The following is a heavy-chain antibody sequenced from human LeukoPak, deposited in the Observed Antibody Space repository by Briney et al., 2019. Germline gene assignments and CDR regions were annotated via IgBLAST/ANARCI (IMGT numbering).Heavy chain of an antibody. J-gene: IGHJ4*02. D-gene: IGHD2-2*01. CDR2: IYYTGSA. V-gene: IGHV4-39*01. CDR3: ARRGITYSTSFFEY. CDR1: GGSVSGGKDF. Sequence: SETLSLTCAVSGGSVSGGKDFWGWIRQPPGKGLEWIGNIYYTGSAHYNPSLKSRVTISADTSKNEFSLNLRSVTAADTAVYYCARRGITYSTSFFEYWGQGKLVTVSS.